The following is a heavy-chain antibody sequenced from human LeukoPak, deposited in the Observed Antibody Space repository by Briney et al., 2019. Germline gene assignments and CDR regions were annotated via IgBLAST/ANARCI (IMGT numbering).Heavy chain of an antibody. CDR3: ARGSSGWRYYYYMDV. D-gene: IGHD6-19*01. Sequence: GGSLRLSCAASGFTFSSYSMNWVRQAPGKGLEWVSSISSSSSYIYYADSVKGRFTISRDNAKNSLYLQMNSLRAEDTAVYYCARGSSGWRYYYYMDVWGKGTTVTVSS. V-gene: IGHV3-21*01. CDR2: ISSSSSYI. CDR1: GFTFSSYS. J-gene: IGHJ6*03.